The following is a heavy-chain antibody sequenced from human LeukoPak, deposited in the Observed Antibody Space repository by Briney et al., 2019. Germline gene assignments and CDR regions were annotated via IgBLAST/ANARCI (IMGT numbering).Heavy chain of an antibody. J-gene: IGHJ4*02. CDR1: GLSISNDW. CDR2: VKSKSAGETT. D-gene: IGHD3-10*01. CDR3: TLIQGWGSGSYYRDF. V-gene: IGHV3-15*01. Sequence: GGSLRLSCAASGLSISNDWMSWVRQAPGKGLEWVARVKSKSAGETTDYAAPVKGRFTISRDDSKNTLYLQMNSLRTEDTAVYYCTLIQGWGSGSYYRDFWGQGTLVTVSS.